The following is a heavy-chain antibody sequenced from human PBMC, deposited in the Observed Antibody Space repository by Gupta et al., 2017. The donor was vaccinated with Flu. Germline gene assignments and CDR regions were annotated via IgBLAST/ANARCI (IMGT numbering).Heavy chain of an antibody. CDR1: GFTFRNYA. D-gene: IGHD6-13*01. J-gene: IGHJ4*02. V-gene: IGHV3-23*01. Sequence: EVPVLESGGGLVQPGGSLRLSCVASGFTFRNYALSWVRQAPGKGLEWVSGISGFGGSTYYADSVKGRFAISRDNSKNTLSLQMNSLRAEDTAVYYCAKSRYGIAAGIFDHWGQGTLVTVSS. CDR2: ISGFGGST. CDR3: AKSRYGIAAGIFDH.